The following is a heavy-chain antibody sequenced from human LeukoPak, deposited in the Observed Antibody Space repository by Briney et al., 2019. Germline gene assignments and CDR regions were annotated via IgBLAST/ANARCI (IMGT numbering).Heavy chain of an antibody. CDR2: IYYRGST. J-gene: IGHJ2*01. Sequence: SQIRSLTCPVAGGSISSGGYYWSWIRQHPGKGLEWMGYIYYRGSTYYTPSLKSRVTISVDTSNNQFSPKLSSVTAADSAVYYCARGPRVVPAAMQNYWYFDLWGRGTLVTVSS. V-gene: IGHV4-31*03. CDR3: ARGPRVVPAAMQNYWYFDL. CDR1: GGSISSGGYY. D-gene: IGHD2-2*01.